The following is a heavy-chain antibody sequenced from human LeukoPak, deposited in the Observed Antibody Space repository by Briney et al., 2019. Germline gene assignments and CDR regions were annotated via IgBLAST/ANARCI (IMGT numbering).Heavy chain of an antibody. CDR3: ARDLSITMVRGVLDAFDI. CDR2: ISSSSSTI. D-gene: IGHD3-10*01. J-gene: IGHJ3*02. CDR1: GFTFSSYS. V-gene: IGHV3-48*04. Sequence: GGSLRLSCAASGFTFSSYSMNWVRQAPGKGLEWVSYISSSSSTIYYADSVKGRFTISRDNAKNSLYLQMNSLRAEDTAVYYCARDLSITMVRGVLDAFDIWGQGTMVTVSS.